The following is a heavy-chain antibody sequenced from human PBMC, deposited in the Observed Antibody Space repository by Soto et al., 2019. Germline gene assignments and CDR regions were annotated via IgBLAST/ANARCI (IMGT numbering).Heavy chain of an antibody. CDR1: GYTFTSYG. J-gene: IGHJ4*02. D-gene: IGHD3-10*01. CDR2: ISAYNGNI. V-gene: IGHV1-18*04. CDR3: ARGPHYCESGSPSLSTVD. Sequence: ASVKVSCKASGYTFTSYGVTWVRQAPGQGLEWMGWISAYNGNIDYARKLQGRVTMTTDTSTSTAYLELRSLRSDDTAVYYCARGPHYCESGSPSLSTVDWGQGTLVTVYS.